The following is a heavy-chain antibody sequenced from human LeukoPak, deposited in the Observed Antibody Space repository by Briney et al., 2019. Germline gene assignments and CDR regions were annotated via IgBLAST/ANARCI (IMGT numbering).Heavy chain of an antibody. J-gene: IGHJ4*02. CDR1: GFTFSSYA. CDR3: AKSTSGNLDY. D-gene: IGHD4-23*01. Sequence: ASVKVSCKASGFTFSSYAMSWVRQAPGKGLEWVSAISGSGGSTYYADSVKGRFTISRDNSKNTLYLQMNSLRAEDTAVYYCAKSTSGNLDYWGQGTLVTVSS. V-gene: IGHV3-23*01. CDR2: ISGSGGST.